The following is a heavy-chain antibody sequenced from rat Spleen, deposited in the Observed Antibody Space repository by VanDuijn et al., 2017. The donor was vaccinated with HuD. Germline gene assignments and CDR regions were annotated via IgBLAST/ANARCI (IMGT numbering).Heavy chain of an antibody. CDR3: ARHGRGERTYYYVMDA. Sequence: EVQLVESGGGLVQPGRSLKLSCAASGFTFTNYGMHWIRQAPTKGLEWVASISPPGGSTYYRDSVKGRFTISRDNAKSTLYLQMDSLKSEDTATYYCARHGRGERTYYYVMDAWGQGASVTVSS. V-gene: IGHV5-19*01. CDR1: GFTFTNYG. D-gene: IGHD4-3*01. J-gene: IGHJ4*01. CDR2: ISPPGGST.